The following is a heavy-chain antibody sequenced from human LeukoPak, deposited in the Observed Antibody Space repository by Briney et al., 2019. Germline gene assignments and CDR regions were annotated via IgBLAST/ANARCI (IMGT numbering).Heavy chain of an antibody. V-gene: IGHV4-39*07. CDR1: GGSISSSSYY. D-gene: IGHD2-2*01. CDR3: ARGKSSYNWFDP. Sequence: SETLSLTCTVSGGSISSSSYYWGWIRQPPGKGLEWIGSIYYSGSTYYNPSLKSRATISVDTSKNQFSLKLSSVTAADTAVYYCARGKSSYNWFDPWGQGTLVTVSS. J-gene: IGHJ5*02. CDR2: IYYSGST.